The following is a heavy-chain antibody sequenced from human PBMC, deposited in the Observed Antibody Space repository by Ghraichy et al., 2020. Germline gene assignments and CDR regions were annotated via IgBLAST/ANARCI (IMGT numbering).Heavy chain of an antibody. V-gene: IGHV3-53*04. CDR3: ARGAPVGATDPFDY. CDR1: GFTVSSNY. CDR2: IYSGGST. Sequence: TLSLTCAASGFTVSSNYMSWVRQAPGKGLEWVSVIYSGGSTYYADSVKGRFTISRHNSKNTLYLQMNSLRAEDTAVYYCARGAPVGATDPFDYWGQGTLVTVSS. J-gene: IGHJ4*02. D-gene: IGHD1-26*01.